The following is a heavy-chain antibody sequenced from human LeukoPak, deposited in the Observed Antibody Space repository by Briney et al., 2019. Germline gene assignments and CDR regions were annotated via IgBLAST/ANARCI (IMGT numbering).Heavy chain of an antibody. CDR1: GYTFSNYY. Sequence: ASVKVSCKASGYTFSNYYMQWVRQAPGQGLEWMGIINPSGGSTSYALKSQGRVTMTRDTSTSTVYMELSSLRSEDTAVYYCATVMGDSSGYSVGPFDYWGQGTLVTVSS. CDR3: ATVMGDSSGYSVGPFDY. J-gene: IGHJ4*02. CDR2: INPSGGST. V-gene: IGHV1-46*01. D-gene: IGHD3-22*01.